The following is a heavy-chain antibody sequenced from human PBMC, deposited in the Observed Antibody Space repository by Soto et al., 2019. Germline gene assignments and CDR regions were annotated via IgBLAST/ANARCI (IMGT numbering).Heavy chain of an antibody. CDR1: GGSISSYF. V-gene: IGHV4-59*01. J-gene: IGHJ4*02. Sequence: SETLSLTCTVSGGSISSYFYIWVRQPPGKGLEWIGSVYYTGTTDYNPSLKSRVTISVDTSKTQFSLNLRSVTAADSAVYYCARDLAAVPRAFDYWGRGTLVTVSS. D-gene: IGHD6-13*01. CDR2: VYYTGTT. CDR3: ARDLAAVPRAFDY.